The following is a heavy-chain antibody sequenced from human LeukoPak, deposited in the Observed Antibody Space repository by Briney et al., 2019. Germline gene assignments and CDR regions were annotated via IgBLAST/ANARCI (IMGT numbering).Heavy chain of an antibody. D-gene: IGHD5-24*01. CDR1: GFTFSSYE. CDR3: AKEGRDGFNYDY. Sequence: GGSLRLSCAASGFTFSSYEMDWVRQAPGKGLEWVAVISYDGSNKYYADSVKGRFTVSRDNSKNTLYLQMNSLRAEDTAVYYCAKEGRDGFNYDYWGQGTLVTVSS. V-gene: IGHV3-30*18. J-gene: IGHJ4*02. CDR2: ISYDGSNK.